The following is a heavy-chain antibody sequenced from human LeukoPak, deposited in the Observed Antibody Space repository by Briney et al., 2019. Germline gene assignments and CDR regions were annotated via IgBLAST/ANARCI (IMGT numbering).Heavy chain of an antibody. Sequence: GGSLRLSCAASGFSFSNHAMHWVRQAPGKGLEWVAVISDDGNNKYYADSVKGRFIISRDNSRSTLYLQMTSLRPEDTAVYYCARVDDLDAFDIWGQGKMVTVSS. CDR1: GFSFSNHA. J-gene: IGHJ3*02. CDR2: ISDDGNNK. V-gene: IGHV3-30*04. CDR3: ARVDDLDAFDI. D-gene: IGHD2-2*03.